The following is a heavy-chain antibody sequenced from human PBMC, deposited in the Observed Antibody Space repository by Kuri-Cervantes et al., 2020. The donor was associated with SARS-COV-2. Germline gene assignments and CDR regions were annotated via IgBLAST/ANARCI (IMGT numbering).Heavy chain of an antibody. J-gene: IGHJ6*02. V-gene: IGHV1-69*10. CDR3: ATTTGTGFHVLEYGMDV. CDR2: IIPIIGLA. Sequence: SVTVSCKTSGGNFNSDAIHWVRQAPGQGLEWMGGIIPIIGLANYAEMFQGRVTITADQSTTTAYMELSSLRAEDTAVYYCATTTGTGFHVLEYGMDVWGQGTTVTVSS. CDR1: GGNFNSDA. D-gene: IGHD1-1*01.